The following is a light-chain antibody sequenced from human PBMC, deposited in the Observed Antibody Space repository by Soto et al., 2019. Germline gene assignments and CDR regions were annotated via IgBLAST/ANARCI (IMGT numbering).Light chain of an antibody. CDR3: TSFARSEDPCVV. CDR1: STDIGGYNF. Sequence: QSALTQPPSASGSPGQSVTISCTGTSTDIGGYNFVSWYQQQPGKAPTLLIYEVYKRPSGVPDRFSGSQSGNTASLTVSGLHADDEAEYYCTSFARSEDPCVVFGGGTKLTVL. V-gene: IGLV2-8*01. CDR2: EVY. J-gene: IGLJ2*01.